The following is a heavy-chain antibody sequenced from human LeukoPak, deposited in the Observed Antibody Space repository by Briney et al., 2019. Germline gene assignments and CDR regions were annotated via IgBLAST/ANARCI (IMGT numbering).Heavy chain of an antibody. Sequence: KVSCKASGYTFTSYDINWVRQATGQGLEWMGIIYPGDSDTRYSPSFQGQVTISADKSIGTAYLQWSSLKASDTAMYYCARLPDDSTPDVWGQGTTVTVSS. CDR2: IYPGDSDT. J-gene: IGHJ6*02. CDR1: GYTFTSYD. V-gene: IGHV5-51*01. CDR3: ARLPDDSTPDV. D-gene: IGHD2-2*01.